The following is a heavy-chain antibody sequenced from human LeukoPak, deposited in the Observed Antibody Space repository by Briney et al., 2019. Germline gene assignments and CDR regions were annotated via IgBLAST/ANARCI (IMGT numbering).Heavy chain of an antibody. J-gene: IGHJ4*02. V-gene: IGHV1-8*03. CDR1: GYTFTSYD. CDR2: MNPNSGNT. D-gene: IGHD1-26*01. CDR3: AGSYSGSYWFDY. Sequence: GASVKVSCKASGYTFTSYDINWLRQATGQGLEWMGWMNPNSGNTGYAQKFQGRVTITRNTSISTAYMELSSLRSEDTAVYYCAGSYSGSYWFDYWGQGTLVTVSS.